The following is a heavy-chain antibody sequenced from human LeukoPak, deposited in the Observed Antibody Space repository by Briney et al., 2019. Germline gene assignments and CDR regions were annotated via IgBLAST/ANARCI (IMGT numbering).Heavy chain of an antibody. J-gene: IGHJ5*02. CDR2: IFYSGGT. V-gene: IGHV4-39*07. Sequence: SETLSLTCTVSGGSLNTPNYYWGWIRQTPWKGLEWIGNIFYSGGTYYSPSLTSRVTISLDTSRNQFSLRLNSVTAADTAVYYCARAYIVATRWFDPWGQGTLVTVSS. CDR1: GGSLNTPNYY. CDR3: ARAYIVATRWFDP. D-gene: IGHD5-12*01.